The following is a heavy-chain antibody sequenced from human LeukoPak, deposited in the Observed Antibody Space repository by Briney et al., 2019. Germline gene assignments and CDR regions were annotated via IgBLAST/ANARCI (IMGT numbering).Heavy chain of an antibody. CDR3: ARDHGGSYRKDAFDI. J-gene: IGHJ3*02. CDR1: GFTFSSYG. V-gene: IGHV3-30*02. D-gene: IGHD3-16*02. Sequence: PGGSLRLSCAASGFTFSSYGIHWVRQAPGKGLEWVAFIRYDGSNKYYADSVKGRFTISRDNAKNSLYLQMNNLRAEDTAVYYCARDHGGSYRKDAFDIWGQGTMVTVSS. CDR2: IRYDGSNK.